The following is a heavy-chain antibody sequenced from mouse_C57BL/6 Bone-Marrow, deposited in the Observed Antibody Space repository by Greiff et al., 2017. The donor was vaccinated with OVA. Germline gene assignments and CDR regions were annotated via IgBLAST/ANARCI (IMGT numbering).Heavy chain of an antibody. CDR1: GFSLTSYG. J-gene: IGHJ4*01. CDR2: ICSDGST. Sequence: QVHVKQSGPGLVAPSQSLSITCTASGFSLTSYGVHWVRQPPGKGLEWLVVICSDGSTTYNSDLKSRLSISTDNSKSQVFLKMNSLQTDDTAMYYCARHDYGSSGAMDYWGQGTSVTVSS. V-gene: IGHV2-6*02. CDR3: ARHDYGSSGAMDY. D-gene: IGHD1-1*01.